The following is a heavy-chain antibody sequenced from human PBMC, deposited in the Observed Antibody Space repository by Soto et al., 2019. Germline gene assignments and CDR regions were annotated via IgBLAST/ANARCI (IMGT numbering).Heavy chain of an antibody. CDR3: ASARSGYFDWLFLFDP. Sequence: SETLSLTCAVSGYSISSGYYWGWIRQPPGKGLEWIGSIYHSGSTYYNPSLKSRVTISVDTSKNQFSLKLSSVTAADTAVYYCASARSGYFDWLFLFDPWGQGTLVTVSS. V-gene: IGHV4-38-2*01. J-gene: IGHJ5*02. CDR1: GYSISSGYY. D-gene: IGHD3-9*01. CDR2: IYHSGST.